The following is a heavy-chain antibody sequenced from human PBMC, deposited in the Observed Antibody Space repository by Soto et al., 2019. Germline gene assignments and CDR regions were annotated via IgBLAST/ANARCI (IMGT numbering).Heavy chain of an antibody. V-gene: IGHV4-39*01. CDR1: GGSISSSSYY. Sequence: SEMLSLTCTVSGGSISSSSYYWGWIRQPPGKGLEWIGSIYYSGSTYYNPSLKSRVTISVDTSKNQFSLKLSSVTAADTAVYYCARHTDRTNFDYWGQGTLVTVS. J-gene: IGHJ4*02. D-gene: IGHD2-15*01. CDR2: IYYSGST. CDR3: ARHTDRTNFDY.